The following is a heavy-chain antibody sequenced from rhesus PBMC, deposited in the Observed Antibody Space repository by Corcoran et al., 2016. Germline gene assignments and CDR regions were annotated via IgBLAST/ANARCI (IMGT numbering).Heavy chain of an antibody. Sequence: QVQLQESGPGVVKPSETLSLTCAVSGGSISASYRWSWIRQPPGKGLEWIWYIYGSRTSTNYNPSLKSRVTISKDTSKNQFSLKLSSVTAADTAVYYCATLYSSWSGFDYWGQGVLVTVSS. J-gene: IGHJ4*01. V-gene: IGHV4S10*01. D-gene: IGHD6-13*01. CDR1: GGSISASYR. CDR3: ATLYSSWSGFDY. CDR2: IYGSRTST.